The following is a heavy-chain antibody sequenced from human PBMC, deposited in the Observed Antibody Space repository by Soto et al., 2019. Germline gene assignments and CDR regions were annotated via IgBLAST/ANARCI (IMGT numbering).Heavy chain of an antibody. D-gene: IGHD2-2*01. CDR2: INHSGST. CDR1: GGSFSGYY. J-gene: IGHJ5*02. CDR3: ARGTNRRGGYCSSTSCWWYNWFDP. V-gene: IGHV4-34*01. Sequence: SETLSLTCAGYGGSFSGYYWSWIRQPPGKGLEWIGEINHSGSTNYNPSLKSRVTISVDTSKNQFSLKLSSVTAADTAVYYCARGTNRRGGYCSSTSCWWYNWFDPWGQGTLVTVS.